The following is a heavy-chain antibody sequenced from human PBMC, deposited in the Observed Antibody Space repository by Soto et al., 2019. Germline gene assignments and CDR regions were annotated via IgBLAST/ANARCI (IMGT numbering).Heavy chain of an antibody. CDR2: IRSKVNSYAT. Sequence: EVQLVESGGGLVQPGGSLKLSCAASGFTFSGSAMHWVRQTSGKGLEWAGRIRSKVNSYATAYAASVKGRFTISRDDSKNTAYLQMNSLKTEDTAVYYCTRDSSGWPDWGQGTLVTVSS. J-gene: IGHJ4*02. D-gene: IGHD6-19*01. CDR3: TRDSSGWPD. CDR1: GFTFSGSA. V-gene: IGHV3-73*02.